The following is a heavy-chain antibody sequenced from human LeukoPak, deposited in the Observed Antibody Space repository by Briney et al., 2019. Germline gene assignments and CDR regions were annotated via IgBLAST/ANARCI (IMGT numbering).Heavy chain of an antibody. D-gene: IGHD1-26*01. V-gene: IGHV4-59*01. CDR3: ARGRSNYYGMDV. CDR1: DGSINSYY. CDR2: IYYNGNT. Sequence: SETLSLTCSVSDGSINSYYWNWIRRPPGKGLEWIGYIYYNGNTNYSPSLKSRVTMSVDTSKNLFSLKVSSVTAADTAVYYCARGRSNYYGMDVWGQGTTVSVSS. J-gene: IGHJ6*02.